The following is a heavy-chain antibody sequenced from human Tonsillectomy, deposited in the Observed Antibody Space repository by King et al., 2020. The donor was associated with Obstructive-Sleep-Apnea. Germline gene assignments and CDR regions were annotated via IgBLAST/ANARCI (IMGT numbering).Heavy chain of an antibody. CDR2: ISYDGSNK. J-gene: IGHJ4*02. CDR1: GFTFSSYG. V-gene: IGHV3-30*18. Sequence: VQLVESGGGVVQPGRSLRLSCAASGFTFSSYGMHWVRQAPGKGLEWGALISYDGSNKFYADSVKGRFTISRDNSENTLYLQMNNLRAEDTAVYYCAKTMVRGVYFVIDYWGQGTLVTVSS. D-gene: IGHD3-10*01. CDR3: AKTMVRGVYFVIDY.